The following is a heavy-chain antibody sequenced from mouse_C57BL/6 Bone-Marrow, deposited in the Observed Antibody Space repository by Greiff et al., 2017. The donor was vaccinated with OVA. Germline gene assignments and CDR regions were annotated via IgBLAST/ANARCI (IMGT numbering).Heavy chain of an antibody. V-gene: IGHV1-69*01. D-gene: IGHD3-2*02. CDR3: AREEGDSSGYWFAY. CDR1: GYTFTSYW. Sequence: VQLQQPGAELVMPGASVKLSCKASGYTFTSYWMHWVKQRPGQGLEWIGEIDPSDSYNNYNQKFKGKSTLTVDKSSSTAYMQLSSLTSEDSAVYYCAREEGDSSGYWFAYWGQGTLVTVSA. CDR2: IDPSDSYN. J-gene: IGHJ3*01.